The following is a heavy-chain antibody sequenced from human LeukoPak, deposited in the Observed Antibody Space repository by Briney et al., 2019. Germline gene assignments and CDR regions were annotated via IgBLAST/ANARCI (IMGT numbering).Heavy chain of an antibody. CDR3: ARGWGYSYFDY. Sequence: SETLSLTCTVSGGSISSSSYYWGWIRQPPGKGLEWIGSIYYSGSTYYNPSLKSRVTISGDTSKNQFSLKLSSVTAADTAVYYCARGWGYSYFDYWGQGTLVTVSS. J-gene: IGHJ4*02. V-gene: IGHV4-39*07. CDR1: GGSISSSSYY. CDR2: IYYSGST. D-gene: IGHD5-12*01.